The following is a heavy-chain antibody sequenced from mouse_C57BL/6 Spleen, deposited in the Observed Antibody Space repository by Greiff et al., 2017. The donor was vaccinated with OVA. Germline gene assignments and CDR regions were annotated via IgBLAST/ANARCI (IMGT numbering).Heavy chain of an antibody. V-gene: IGHV5-17*01. CDR1: GFTFSDYG. CDR2: ISSGSSTI. CDR3: ARGKSSMDY. Sequence: EVKVVESGGGLVKPGGSLKLSCAASGFTFSDYGMHWVRQAPEKGLEWVAYISSGSSTIYYADTVKGRFTISRDNAKNTLFLLMTSLRSEDTAMYYCARGKSSMDYWGQGTSVTVSS. J-gene: IGHJ4*01.